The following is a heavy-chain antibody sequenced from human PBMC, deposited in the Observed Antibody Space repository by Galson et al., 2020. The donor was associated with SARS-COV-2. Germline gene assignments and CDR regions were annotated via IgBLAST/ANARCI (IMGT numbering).Heavy chain of an antibody. V-gene: IGHV5-51*01. J-gene: IGHJ4*02. CDR1: GYSFTSNW. CDR2: IYPRDSTR. Sequence: GESLKISCKASGYSFTSNWIAWVRQMPGRGLEWMGIIYPRDSTRRYNPSFQDQVTISADKSTNTAYLEWSSLKASDTAMYYCARVYSGTYYLNDNWGQGTLVTVSS. D-gene: IGHD1-26*01. CDR3: ARVYSGTYYLNDN.